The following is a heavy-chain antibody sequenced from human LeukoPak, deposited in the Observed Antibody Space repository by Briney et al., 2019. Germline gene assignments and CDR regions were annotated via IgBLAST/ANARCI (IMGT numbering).Heavy chain of an antibody. J-gene: IGHJ4*02. CDR1: GGSFSGYY. V-gene: IGHV4-34*01. Sequence: SETLSLTCAVYGGSFSGYYWSWIRQPPGKGLEWIGEINHSGSTNYNPSLKSRVTISVDTSKNQFSLKLSSVTAADTAVYYCARRRVGSCYDYWGQGTMVTVSS. CDR3: ARRRVGSCYDY. CDR2: INHSGST. D-gene: IGHD2-15*01.